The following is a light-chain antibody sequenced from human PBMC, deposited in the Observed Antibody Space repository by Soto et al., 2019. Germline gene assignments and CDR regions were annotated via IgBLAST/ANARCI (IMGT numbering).Light chain of an antibody. V-gene: IGLV1-40*01. CDR3: QSYDSSLSGSDWV. CDR1: SSNIGAGYD. Sequence: QSVLTQPPSVSGAPGQRVTISCTGSSSNIGAGYDVHWYQQLPGTAPKVLIYGNNNRPSGVPDRFSGSKSGTSASLAITGLQAEDEAYYYCQSYDSSLSGSDWVFGGGTKLTVL. CDR2: GNN. J-gene: IGLJ3*02.